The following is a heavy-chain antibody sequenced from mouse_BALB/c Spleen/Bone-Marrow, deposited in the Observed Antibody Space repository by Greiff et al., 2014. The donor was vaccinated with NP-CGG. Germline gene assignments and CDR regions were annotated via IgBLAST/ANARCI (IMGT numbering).Heavy chain of an antibody. CDR2: ISDGGSYT. Sequence: VQLKESGGGLVKPGGSLKLSCAASGFTFSDYYMYWVRQTPEKRLEWVATISDGGSYTCYPDSVKGRFTISRDNGKNNLYLQMSSLKSEDTAMYYCAKYYRSSWFSYWGPGNLGPFPA. CDR1: GFTFSDYY. V-gene: IGHV5-4*02. CDR3: AKYYRSSWFSY. D-gene: IGHD1-1*01. J-gene: IGHJ3*01.